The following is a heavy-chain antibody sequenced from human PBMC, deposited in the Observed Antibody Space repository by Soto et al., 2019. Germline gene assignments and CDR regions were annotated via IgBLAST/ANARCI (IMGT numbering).Heavy chain of an antibody. CDR3: ATDFYDNLSGRQQDLLAP. D-gene: IGHD3-9*01. Sequence: ASVKVSCKVSGYTLTELSMHWVRQAPGKGLEWMGGFDPEDGETIYAQKFQGRVTMTEDTSTDTAYMELSSLRSEDTAVYYCATDFYDNLSGRQQDLLAPWGQGTLVTVSS. J-gene: IGHJ5*02. CDR2: FDPEDGET. CDR1: GYTLTELS. V-gene: IGHV1-24*01.